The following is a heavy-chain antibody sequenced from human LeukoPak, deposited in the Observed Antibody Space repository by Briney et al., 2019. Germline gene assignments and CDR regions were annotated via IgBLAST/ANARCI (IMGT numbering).Heavy chain of an antibody. D-gene: IGHD2-2*01. J-gene: IGHJ4*02. Sequence: GGSLRLSCAASGFTVSSDNMSWIRQTPGKGLEWVSVVYSGDDGTNYADSVRGRFTISRDDSKNTLYLQMNSLRVEDTGVYYCAKRSRGYYDYWGQGTLVTVSS. CDR2: VYSGDDGT. CDR3: AKRSRGYYDY. CDR1: GFTVSSDN. V-gene: IGHV3-66*02.